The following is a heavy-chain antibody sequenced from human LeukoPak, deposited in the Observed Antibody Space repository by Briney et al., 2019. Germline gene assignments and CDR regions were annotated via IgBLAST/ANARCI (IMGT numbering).Heavy chain of an antibody. CDR3: ASPGDYCSSTSCYTDRAFDI. Sequence: SETLSLTCAVSGYSISSGYYWGWIRQPPGKGLEGFGIIYHSGSTYYNPSLKSRVTISVDTSKNQFSLKLNSVTAADTAVYYCASPGDYCSSTSCYTDRAFDIWGQGTMVTVSS. D-gene: IGHD2-2*02. CDR1: GYSISSGYY. CDR2: IYHSGST. J-gene: IGHJ3*02. V-gene: IGHV4-38-2*01.